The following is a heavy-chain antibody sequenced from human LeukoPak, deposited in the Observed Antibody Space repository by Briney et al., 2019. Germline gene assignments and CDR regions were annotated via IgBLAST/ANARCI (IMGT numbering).Heavy chain of an antibody. CDR3: ARRHEDKWLRFPFDY. CDR1: GGSISSSSYY. D-gene: IGHD5-12*01. Sequence: SETLSLTCTVSGGSISSSSYYWGWIRQPPGKGLECIGSIYYSGSTYYNPSLKSRVTISVDTSKNQFSLKLSSVTAADTAVYYCARRHEDKWLRFPFDYWGQGTLVTVSS. V-gene: IGHV4-39*01. J-gene: IGHJ4*02. CDR2: IYYSGST.